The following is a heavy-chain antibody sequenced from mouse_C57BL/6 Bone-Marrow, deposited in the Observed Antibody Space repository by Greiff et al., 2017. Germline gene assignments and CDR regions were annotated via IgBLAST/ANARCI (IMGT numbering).Heavy chain of an antibody. CDR3: ARGGKNLLFAY. V-gene: IGHV1-82*01. Sequence: QVQLQQSGPELVKPGASVKISCKASGYAFSSSWMNWVKQRPGKGLEWIGRIYPGGGDTNYNGKFKGKATLTADKSSSTAYMQLSSLTSEDSAVYFCARGGKNLLFAYWGKGTLVTGSA. D-gene: IGHD2-1*01. J-gene: IGHJ3*01. CDR2: IYPGGGDT. CDR1: GYAFSSSW.